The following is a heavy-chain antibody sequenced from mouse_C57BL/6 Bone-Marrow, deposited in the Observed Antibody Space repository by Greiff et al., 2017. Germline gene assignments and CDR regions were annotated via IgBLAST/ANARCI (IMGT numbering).Heavy chain of an antibody. V-gene: IGHV1-7*01. CDR2: INPSSGYT. J-gene: IGHJ1*03. Sequence: VQLQESGAELAKPGASVKLSCKASGYTFTSYWMHWVKQRPGQGLEWIGYINPSSGYTKYNQKFKDKATLTADNSSSTAYMQLSSLTYEDSAVYYCAAIGTWYFDVWGTGTTVTVSS. CDR3: AAIGTWYFDV. CDR1: GYTFTSYW.